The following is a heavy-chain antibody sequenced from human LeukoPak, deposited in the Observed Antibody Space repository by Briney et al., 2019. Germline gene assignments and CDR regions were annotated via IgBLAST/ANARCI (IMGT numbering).Heavy chain of an antibody. D-gene: IGHD3-9*01. J-gene: IGHJ4*02. V-gene: IGHV1-2*02. CDR1: GYTFTGYY. CDR3: ARSHDWFPTDYFDY. CDR2: INPNSGGT. Sequence: ASVKVSCKASGYTFTGYYMHWVRQAPGQGLEWMGWINPNSGGTNYAQKFQGRVTMTRDTSISTAYMELSRLRSDDTAVYYCARSHDWFPTDYFDYWGQGTLVTVSS.